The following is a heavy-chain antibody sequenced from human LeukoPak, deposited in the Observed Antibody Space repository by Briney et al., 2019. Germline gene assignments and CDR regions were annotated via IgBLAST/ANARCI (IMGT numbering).Heavy chain of an antibody. V-gene: IGHV3-23*01. CDR3: AKDRRVRGVIDNNWFDP. CDR2: ISGSGGST. CDR1: GGSISSYY. Sequence: ETLSLTCTVSGGSISSYYWSWVRQAPGKGLEWVSAISGSGGSTYYADSVKGRFTISRDNSKNTLYLQMNSLRAEDTAVYYCAKDRRVRGVIDNNWFDPWGQGTLVTVSS. D-gene: IGHD3-10*01. J-gene: IGHJ5*02.